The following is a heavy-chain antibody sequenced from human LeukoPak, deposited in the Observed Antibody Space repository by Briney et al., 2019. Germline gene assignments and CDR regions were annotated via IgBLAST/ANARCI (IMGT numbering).Heavy chain of an antibody. D-gene: IGHD2-8*01. CDR3: ARVGYCTNGVCYDAFDI. Sequence: GASVKVSCKASGYTVTSYGISWVRQAPGQGLEWMGWISAYNGNTNYAQKLQGRVTMTTDTSTSTAYMELGSLRSDDTAVYYCARVGYCTNGVCYDAFDIWGQGTMVTVSS. J-gene: IGHJ3*02. V-gene: IGHV1-18*01. CDR1: GYTVTSYG. CDR2: ISAYNGNT.